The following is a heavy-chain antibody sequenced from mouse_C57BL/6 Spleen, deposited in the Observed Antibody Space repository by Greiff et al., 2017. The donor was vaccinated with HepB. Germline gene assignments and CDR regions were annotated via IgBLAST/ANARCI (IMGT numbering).Heavy chain of an antibody. CDR2: ISYDGSN. V-gene: IGHV3-6*01. Sequence: VQLKESGPGLVKPSQSLSLTCSVTGYSITSGYYWNWIRQFPGNKLEWMGYISYDGSNNYNPSLKNRISITRDTSKNQFFLKLNSVTTEDTATYYCARGGYGRAMDYWGQGTSVTVSS. CDR3: ARGGYGRAMDY. CDR1: GYSITSGYY. J-gene: IGHJ4*01. D-gene: IGHD1-1*01.